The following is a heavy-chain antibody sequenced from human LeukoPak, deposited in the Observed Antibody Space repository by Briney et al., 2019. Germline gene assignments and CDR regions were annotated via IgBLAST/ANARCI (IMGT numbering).Heavy chain of an antibody. CDR1: GYTFTSYD. CDR2: MDPNDGKT. Sequence: ASVKVSCKPSGYTFTSYDINWVRQATGQRVEWMGWMDPNDGKTGYAQKFHGRVTMTRDTSTGTAYMELSGLRFDDTAVYYCARVSGYNTGWYNYWGQGTLVIVSS. CDR3: ARVSGYNTGWYNY. D-gene: IGHD6-19*01. V-gene: IGHV1-8*01. J-gene: IGHJ4*02.